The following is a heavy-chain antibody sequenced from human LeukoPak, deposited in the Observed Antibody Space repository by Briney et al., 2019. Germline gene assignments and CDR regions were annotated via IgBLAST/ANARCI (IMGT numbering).Heavy chain of an antibody. Sequence: GGSLRLSCAASGFTFSSYEMNWVRQAPGKGLEWVSYISSSGSTIFYADSVRGRFTISRDNAKDSLYLQMNSLGPEDTAVYYCASDPYSGNYGNYYYYYMDVWGKGTTVTISS. V-gene: IGHV3-48*03. CDR3: ASDPYSGNYGNYYYYYMDV. CDR1: GFTFSSYE. CDR2: ISSSGSTI. D-gene: IGHD1-26*01. J-gene: IGHJ6*03.